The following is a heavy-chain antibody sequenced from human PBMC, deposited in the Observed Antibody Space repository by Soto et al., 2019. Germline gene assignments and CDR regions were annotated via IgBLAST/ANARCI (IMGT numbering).Heavy chain of an antibody. D-gene: IGHD5-12*01. Sequence: PGGSLRLSCAASRFTFSNYGMHWVRQTPGKGLEWVAVISYDGSNKYYADSVKGRFTISRDNSKNTLYLQMNSLRVEDTAVYYCVKGGYHYFDYWGQGTLVTVSS. CDR1: RFTFSNYG. V-gene: IGHV3-30*18. CDR2: ISYDGSNK. J-gene: IGHJ4*02. CDR3: VKGGYHYFDY.